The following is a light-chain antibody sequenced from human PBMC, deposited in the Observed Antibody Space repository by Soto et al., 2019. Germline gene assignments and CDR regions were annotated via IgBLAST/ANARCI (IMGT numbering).Light chain of an antibody. CDR1: QSVSSS. Sequence: EIVMPQSPATLSVSPGERATLSCRASQSVSSSLAWYQQKPVQAPRLRIYAASTRATGIPARFSGSGSGTEFTLTISSLQSEDCAVYYCQQYNDWPLTFGGGTKVEIK. CDR3: QQYNDWPLT. CDR2: AAS. J-gene: IGKJ4*01. V-gene: IGKV3-15*01.